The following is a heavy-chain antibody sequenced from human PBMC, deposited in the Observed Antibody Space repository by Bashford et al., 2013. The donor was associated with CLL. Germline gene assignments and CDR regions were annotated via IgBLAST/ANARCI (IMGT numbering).Heavy chain of an antibody. J-gene: IGHJ5*02. CDR1: GYTFTSYG. CDR3: ARVRYCGGDWRAGGWFDP. V-gene: IGHV1-18*01. Sequence: PSVKVSCKASGYTFTSYGISWVRQAPGQGLEWMGWISAYNGNTNYAQKLQGRVTMTTDTSTSTAYMELRSLRSDDTAVYYCARVRYCGGDWRAGGWFDPWGQGTLVTVSS. CDR2: ISAYNGNT. D-gene: IGHD2-21*02.